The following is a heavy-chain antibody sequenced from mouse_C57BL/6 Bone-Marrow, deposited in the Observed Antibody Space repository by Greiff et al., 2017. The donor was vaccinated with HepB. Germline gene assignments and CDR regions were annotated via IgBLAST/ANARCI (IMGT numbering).Heavy chain of an antibody. CDR2: IYPGSGST. V-gene: IGHV1-55*01. Sequence: QVHVKQPGAELVKPGASVKMSCKASGYTFTSYWITWVKQRPGQGLEWIGDIYPGSGSTNYNEKFKSKATLTVDTSSTTAYMQLSSLTSEDSAVYYCARGGYYGYLDYWGQGTTLTVSS. CDR3: ARGGYYGYLDY. D-gene: IGHD1-1*02. J-gene: IGHJ2*01. CDR1: GYTFTSYW.